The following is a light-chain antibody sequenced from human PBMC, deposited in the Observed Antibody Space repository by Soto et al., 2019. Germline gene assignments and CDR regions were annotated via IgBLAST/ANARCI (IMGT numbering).Light chain of an antibody. CDR2: EVN. Sequence: QSALTQPASVCGSPGQSITISCTGTSSDVGSCNCVSWYQQHPGKAPTLMIYEVNKRPSGISNRFSGSKSGNTASLTISGLQAEDEADYYCCSSVGSPNWVFGGGTKLTVL. CDR1: SSDVGSCNC. CDR3: CSSVGSPNWV. V-gene: IGLV2-23*02. J-gene: IGLJ3*02.